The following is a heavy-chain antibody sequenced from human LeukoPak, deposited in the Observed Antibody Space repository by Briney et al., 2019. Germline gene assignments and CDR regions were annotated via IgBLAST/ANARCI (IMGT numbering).Heavy chain of an antibody. D-gene: IGHD3-3*01. J-gene: IGHJ4*02. Sequence: PSETLSLTCTVSGVSISSYYWSWIRQPAGKGLEWIGRIYTSGSTYYNPSLKSRVTISVDTSKNQFSLKVSSVTAADTAVYYCARSLFGSGYFDYWGQGTLVTVSS. CDR2: IYTSGST. CDR1: GVSISSYY. CDR3: ARSLFGSGYFDY. V-gene: IGHV4-4*07.